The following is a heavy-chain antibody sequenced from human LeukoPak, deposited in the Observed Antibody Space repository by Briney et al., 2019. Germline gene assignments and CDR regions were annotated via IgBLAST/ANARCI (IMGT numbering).Heavy chain of an antibody. D-gene: IGHD3-10*01. V-gene: IGHV3-9*01. CDR1: GFTFDDYA. J-gene: IGHJ4*02. CDR3: AKVQYYYGSGSSQFDY. CDR2: ISWNSGSI. Sequence: GRSLRLSCAASGFTFDDYAMHWVRQAPGKGLEWFSGISWNSGSIGYADSVKGRFTISRDNSKNTLYLQMNSLRAEDTAVYYCAKVQYYYGSGSSQFDYWGQGTLVTVSS.